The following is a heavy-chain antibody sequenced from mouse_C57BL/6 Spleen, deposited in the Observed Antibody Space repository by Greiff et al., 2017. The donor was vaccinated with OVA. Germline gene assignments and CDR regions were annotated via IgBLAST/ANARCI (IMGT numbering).Heavy chain of an antibody. CDR2: ISDGGSYT. CDR3: ARVKYYGLDD. Sequence: EVMLVESGGGFVKPGGSLKLSCAASGFTFSSYAMSWVRQTPEKRLEWVATISDGGSYTYYPDNVKGRFTLSRDNAKNNLYPQMSQQKAEDTSMYAWARVKYYGLDDWGQGTTLTVSA. CDR1: GFTFSSYA. J-gene: IGHJ2*01. V-gene: IGHV5-4*03. D-gene: IGHD1-1*01.